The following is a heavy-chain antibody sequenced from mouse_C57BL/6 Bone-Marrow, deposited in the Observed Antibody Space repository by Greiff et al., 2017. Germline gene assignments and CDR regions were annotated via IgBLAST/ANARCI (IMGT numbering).Heavy chain of an antibody. V-gene: IGHV1-50*01. CDR2: IDPSDSYT. CDR3: AREDYYGSSYDYVDY. Sequence: QVQLQQPGAELVKPGASVKLSCKASGYTFTSYWMQWVKQRPGQGLEWIGEIDPSDSYTNYNQKFKGKATLTVDTSSSTAYMQLSSLTSEDSAVYYCAREDYYGSSYDYVDYGGQGTTLTVSS. J-gene: IGHJ2*01. CDR1: GYTFTSYW. D-gene: IGHD1-1*01.